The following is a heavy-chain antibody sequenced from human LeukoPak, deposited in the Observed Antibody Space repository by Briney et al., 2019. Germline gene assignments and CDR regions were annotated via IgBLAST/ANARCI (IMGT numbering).Heavy chain of an antibody. D-gene: IGHD3-10*02. V-gene: IGHV4-59*01. Sequence: SETLSLTCTVSGGSISSYYWSWIRQPPGKGLEWIGYIYYSGSTNYNPSLKSRVTISVDTSKNQFSLKLSSVTAADTAVYYCARGSYYYVRNYFDYWGQGTLVTVSS. J-gene: IGHJ4*02. CDR3: ARGSYYYVRNYFDY. CDR2: IYYSGST. CDR1: GGSISSYY.